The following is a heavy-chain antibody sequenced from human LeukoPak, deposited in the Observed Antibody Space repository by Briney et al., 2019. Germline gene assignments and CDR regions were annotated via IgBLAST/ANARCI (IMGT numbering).Heavy chain of an antibody. V-gene: IGHV3-21*01. Sequence: GGSLRLSCAASGFTFSSYSTNWVRQAPGKGLEWVSSISSSSSYIYYADSVKGRFTISRDNAKNSLYLQMNSLRAEDTAVYYCARDLTAVGIDYWGQGTLVTVSS. CDR1: GFTFSSYS. D-gene: IGHD6-19*01. J-gene: IGHJ4*02. CDR3: ARDLTAVGIDY. CDR2: ISSSSSYI.